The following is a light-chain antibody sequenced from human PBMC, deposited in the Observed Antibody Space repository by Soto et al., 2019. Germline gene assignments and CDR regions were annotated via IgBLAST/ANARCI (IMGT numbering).Light chain of an antibody. CDR1: QTVRNNY. V-gene: IGKV3-20*01. Sequence: EFLLTQYPGTLSLSPGERATLSCGASQTVRNNYLDWYQQKPGQAPRLLIYDASSRATGIPERFSGGGYGTDFTLTISRLEPEDFAVYYCQQFSSYTLTFGGGTKVDIK. CDR3: QQFSSYTLT. CDR2: DAS. J-gene: IGKJ4*01.